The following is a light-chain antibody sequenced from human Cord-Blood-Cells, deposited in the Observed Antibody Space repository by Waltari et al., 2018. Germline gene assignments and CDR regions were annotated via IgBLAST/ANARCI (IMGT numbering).Light chain of an antibody. V-gene: IGLV3-1*01. CDR1: KLGDKY. J-gene: IGLJ2*01. Sequence: SYELTQPPSVSVSPGQTDRITCSGDKLGDKYACLYQQKPGQSSVLVIYQDSKRPSGIPERFSGSNSGNTATLTISGTQAMDEADYYCQAWDSSTVVFGGGTKLTVL. CDR2: QDS. CDR3: QAWDSSTVV.